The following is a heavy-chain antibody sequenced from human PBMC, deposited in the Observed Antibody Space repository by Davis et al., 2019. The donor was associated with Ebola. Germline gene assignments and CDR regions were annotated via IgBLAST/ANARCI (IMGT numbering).Heavy chain of an antibody. CDR3: TRGAPYFMDV. CDR2: FRSKIDGDAT. J-gene: IGHJ6*04. CDR1: GFILSGSS. D-gene: IGHD2/OR15-2a*01. Sequence: GESLKISCAASGFILSGSSLHWVRQASGKGLEWVGRFRSKIDGDATSYGASVEGRFTISRDDSKNTAYLQMNRLKTEDTAVYYCTRGAPYFMDVWGKGTTVTVSS. V-gene: IGHV3-73*01.